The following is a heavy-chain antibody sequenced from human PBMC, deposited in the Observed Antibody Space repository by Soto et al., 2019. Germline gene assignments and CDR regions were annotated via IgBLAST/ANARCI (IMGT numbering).Heavy chain of an antibody. V-gene: IGHV1-2*04. J-gene: IGHJ6*02. CDR2: INPNSGCT. CDR3: AMSDYYYGMDV. CDR1: GYTFTGYY. Sequence: QVQLVQSGAAVKKPGAPVKVSCKASGYTFTGYYMHWVRQAPGQGLEWMGWINPNSGCTKYAQKFQGWVTMTRDTSISTAYMELRRLRSDDTAVYYCAMSDYYYGMDVWGQGTTVTVSS.